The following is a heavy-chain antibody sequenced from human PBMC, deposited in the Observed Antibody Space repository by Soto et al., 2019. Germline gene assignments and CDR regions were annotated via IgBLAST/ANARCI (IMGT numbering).Heavy chain of an antibody. Sequence: SETLSLTCTVSGGSISSYYWSWIRQPPGKGLEWIGYIYYSGSTNYNPSLKSRVTISVDTSKNQFSLKLSSVTAADTAVYYCARHTYYDILTGTAGWFDPWGQGTLVTVSS. J-gene: IGHJ5*02. CDR2: IYYSGST. V-gene: IGHV4-59*08. CDR3: ARHTYYDILTGTAGWFDP. CDR1: GGSISSYY. D-gene: IGHD3-9*01.